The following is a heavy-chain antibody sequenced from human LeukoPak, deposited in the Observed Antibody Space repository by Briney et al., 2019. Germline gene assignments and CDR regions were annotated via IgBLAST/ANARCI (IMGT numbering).Heavy chain of an antibody. CDR1: GYSISSGYY. CDR2: IYHSGST. Sequence: SETLSLTCTVSGYSISSGYYWGWIRQPPGKGLEWIGSIYHSGSTNYNPSLKSRVTISVDTSKNQFSLKLTSVTAADTAVYYCARDRELGYWGQGTLVTVSS. CDR3: ARDRELGY. D-gene: IGHD3-10*01. V-gene: IGHV4-38-2*02. J-gene: IGHJ4*02.